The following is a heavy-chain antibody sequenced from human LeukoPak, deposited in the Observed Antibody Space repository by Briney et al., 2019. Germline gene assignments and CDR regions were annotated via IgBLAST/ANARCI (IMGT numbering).Heavy chain of an antibody. Sequence: GGSLRLSCAASGFTFSSYAMSWVRQAPGKGLEWVSAISGSGGSTYYADSVKGRFTISRDNSKNTLYLQMNSLRAEDTAVYYCARWVLYLHAFDYWGQGTLVTVSS. CDR1: GFTFSSYA. D-gene: IGHD2-2*01. CDR2: ISGSGGST. CDR3: ARWVLYLHAFDY. V-gene: IGHV3-23*01. J-gene: IGHJ4*02.